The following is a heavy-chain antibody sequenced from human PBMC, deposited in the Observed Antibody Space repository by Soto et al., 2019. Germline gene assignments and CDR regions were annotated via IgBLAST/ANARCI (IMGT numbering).Heavy chain of an antibody. D-gene: IGHD4-17*01. CDR1: RFAFSSYA. CDR3: AKGTTVTPWRYLDL. J-gene: IGHJ2*01. CDR2: ISYDGGYE. Sequence: QEQLVESGGGVVQPGTSLRLSCAASRFAFSSYAMHWVRQAPGKGLXXXAVISYDGGYENYADSVKGRFTVSRDNSKNTLWLQINSLRPEDTALYYCAKGTTVTPWRYLDLWGQGTLVTVSS. V-gene: IGHV3-30*18.